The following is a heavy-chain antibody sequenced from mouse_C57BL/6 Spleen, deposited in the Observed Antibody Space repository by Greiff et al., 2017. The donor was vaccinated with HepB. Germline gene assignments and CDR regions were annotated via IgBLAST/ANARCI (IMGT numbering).Heavy chain of an antibody. D-gene: IGHD2-3*01. CDR1: GYTFTSYW. V-gene: IGHV1-69*01. Sequence: QVQLQQSGAELVMPGASVKLSCKASGYTFTSYWMHWVKQRHGQGLEWIGEIDPSDSYTNYNQKFKGKSTLTVDKSSSTAYMQLSSLTSEDSAVYYCARKGNGYYLYAMDYWGQGTSVTVSS. CDR3: ARKGNGYYLYAMDY. J-gene: IGHJ4*01. CDR2: IDPSDSYT.